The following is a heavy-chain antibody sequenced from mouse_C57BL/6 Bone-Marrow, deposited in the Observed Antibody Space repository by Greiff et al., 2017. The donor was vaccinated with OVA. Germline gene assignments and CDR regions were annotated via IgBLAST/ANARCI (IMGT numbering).Heavy chain of an antibody. J-gene: IGHJ2*01. CDR1: GYTFTDYY. D-gene: IGHD1-1*01. CDR3: ASTYYGSSLYYFDY. CDR2: INPNNGGT. V-gene: IGHV1-26*01. Sequence: VQLQQSGPELVKPGASVKISCKASGYTFTDYYMNWVKQSHGKSLEWIGDINPNNGGTSYNQKFKGKATLTVDKSSSTAYMELRSLTSEDSAVYYCASTYYGSSLYYFDYWGQGTTLTVSS.